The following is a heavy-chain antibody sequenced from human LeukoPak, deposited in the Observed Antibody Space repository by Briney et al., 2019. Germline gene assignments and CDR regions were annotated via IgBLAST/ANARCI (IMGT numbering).Heavy chain of an antibody. CDR3: ARGISYCSGGSCYSVPAVDWFDP. CDR1: GGFISSGGYS. J-gene: IGHJ5*02. Sequence: PSETLSLTCAVSGGFISSGGYSWSWIRQPPGKGLEWIGYIYHSGSTYYNPSLKSRVTISVDRSKNQFSLKLSSVTAADTAVYYCARGISYCSGGSCYSVPAVDWFDPWGQGTLVTVSS. CDR2: IYHSGST. V-gene: IGHV4-30-2*01. D-gene: IGHD2-15*01.